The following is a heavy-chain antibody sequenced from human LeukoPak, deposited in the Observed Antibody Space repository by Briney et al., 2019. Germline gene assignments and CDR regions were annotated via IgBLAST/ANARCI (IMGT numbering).Heavy chain of an antibody. D-gene: IGHD3-3*01. CDR3: AKVSKYYDFWSGYSLY. Sequence: PGGSLRLSCAASEFPFSNYGMSWVRQAPGKGLEWVSSISTSGGSTYYADSVKGRFTISRDNSKNTLYLQMNSLRAEDTAVYYCAKVSKYYDFWSGYSLYWGQGTLVTVSS. J-gene: IGHJ4*02. V-gene: IGHV3-23*01. CDR2: ISTSGGST. CDR1: EFPFSNYG.